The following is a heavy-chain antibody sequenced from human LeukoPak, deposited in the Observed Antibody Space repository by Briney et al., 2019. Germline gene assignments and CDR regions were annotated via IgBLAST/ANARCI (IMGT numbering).Heavy chain of an antibody. Sequence: SETLSLTCTVSGGSISSHYWSWIRQPPGKGLEWIGYVYRSGSTKYNPALKSRVIVSVDTSRNQFSLELSSVTAADMAMYYSARDRSLYIDFWSGYYAFDIWGQGTMVTVSP. CDR1: GGSISSHY. CDR3: ARDRSLYIDFWSGYYAFDI. D-gene: IGHD3-3*01. V-gene: IGHV4-59*11. CDR2: VYRSGST. J-gene: IGHJ3*02.